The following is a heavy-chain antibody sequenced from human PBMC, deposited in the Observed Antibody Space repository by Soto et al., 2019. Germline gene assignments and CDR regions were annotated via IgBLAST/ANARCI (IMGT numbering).Heavy chain of an antibody. J-gene: IGHJ4*02. D-gene: IGHD6-13*01. CDR2: IGGGSGST. V-gene: IGHV3-23*01. Sequence: EVQLLESGGGFVQPGGSLRLSCAASGFTFTNYALSWVRQAPGKGLEWVSTIGGGSGSTSYADSVTGRFSISRENSKTTLYLQMSSLRAEDTPIYYCATRMYSSSWYYFVSWGQGTLVTVSS. CDR3: ATRMYSSSWYYFVS. CDR1: GFTFTNYA.